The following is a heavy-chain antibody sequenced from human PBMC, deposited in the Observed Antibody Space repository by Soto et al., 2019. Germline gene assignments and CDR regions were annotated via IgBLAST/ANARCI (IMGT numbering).Heavy chain of an antibody. CDR2: ISNSGST. J-gene: IGHJ4*02. Sequence: QVQLQESGPGLVQPSETLSLTCTVSGVSVSSGSYYWSWIRQPPGKGLEWIGYISNSGSTNYNPSLKSRVTISVDTSKNQFSLRLSSVTAADTAVYYCARGPDYWGQGTLVTVSS. V-gene: IGHV4-61*01. CDR3: ARGPDY. CDR1: GVSVSSGSYY.